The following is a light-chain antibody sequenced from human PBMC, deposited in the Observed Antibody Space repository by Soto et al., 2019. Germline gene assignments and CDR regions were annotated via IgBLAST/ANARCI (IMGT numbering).Light chain of an antibody. CDR3: QQSYNFPRT. CDR1: QSISSW. Sequence: DIQMTQSPSTLSASVGDRVTITCRASQSISSWLAWYQQKPGKAPKLLIYKASSLESGVPSRFSGSGSGTEFTLSISSLQPDDFATYCCQQSYNFPRTFGQGTKVDIK. CDR2: KAS. V-gene: IGKV1-5*03. J-gene: IGKJ1*01.